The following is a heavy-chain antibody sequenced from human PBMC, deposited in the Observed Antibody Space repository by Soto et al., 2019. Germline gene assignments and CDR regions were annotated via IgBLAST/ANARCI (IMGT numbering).Heavy chain of an antibody. D-gene: IGHD2-15*01. Sequence: QVQLQESGPGLVKPSGTLSLTCAVSGGSISSSNWWSWVRQPPGKGLEWIGEIYHSGSTNYNPSLKSRVTISVDKSKNQFSLKLSYVTAADTAVYYRARGGYCSGGSCYWAYFDYWGQGTLVTVSS. CDR1: GGSISSSNW. CDR3: ARGGYCSGGSCYWAYFDY. J-gene: IGHJ4*02. V-gene: IGHV4-4*02. CDR2: IYHSGST.